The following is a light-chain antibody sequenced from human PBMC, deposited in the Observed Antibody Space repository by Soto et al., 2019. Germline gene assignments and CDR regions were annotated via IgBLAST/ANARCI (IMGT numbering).Light chain of an antibody. V-gene: IGKV1-5*03. Sequence: DIQMTQSPSTLSASVGDTVTITCRASESFSTWLAWYQQKPGKVPKLLIYKASSLESGVPSRFSGSGSGTEFTLTISSLQPDDFATYYCQQYHSSPWTFGQGTKVEIK. CDR1: ESFSTW. CDR3: QQYHSSPWT. J-gene: IGKJ1*01. CDR2: KAS.